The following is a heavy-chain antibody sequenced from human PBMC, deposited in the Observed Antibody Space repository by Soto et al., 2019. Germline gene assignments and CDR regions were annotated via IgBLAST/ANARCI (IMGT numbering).Heavy chain of an antibody. J-gene: IGHJ4*02. D-gene: IGHD3-16*01. Sequence: EVQLVESGGGLVQPGGSLRLSCSASGFIFSSYWMSWLRQAPGKGLEWVASMNEYGSERYYVDSVKGRFTISRDNAKNSLYRQMTSLRAEDPAVYYCAGATGGDKEDYWGQGTRVTVSS. CDR1: GFIFSSYW. CDR3: AGATGGDKEDY. V-gene: IGHV3-7*04. CDR2: MNEYGSER.